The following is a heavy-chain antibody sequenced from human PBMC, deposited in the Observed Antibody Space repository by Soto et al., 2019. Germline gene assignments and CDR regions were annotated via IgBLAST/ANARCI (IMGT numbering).Heavy chain of an antibody. CDR1: GGTFSTYS. Sequence: QVQLVQSGAEVKKPGSSVKVSCKDSGGTFSTYSMFWVRQAPGQGLEWMGRIIPMLGVRNFAQRFQDRVTITADKSTATVHMEVSSLRSEDTALYYCTIGSWSGEVFDIWGQGTMVTVSS. V-gene: IGHV1-69*02. CDR3: TIGSWSGEVFDI. CDR2: IIPMLGVR. D-gene: IGHD2-21*01. J-gene: IGHJ3*02.